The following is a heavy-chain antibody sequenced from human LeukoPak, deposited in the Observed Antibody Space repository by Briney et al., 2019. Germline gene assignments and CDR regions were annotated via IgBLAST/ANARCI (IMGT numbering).Heavy chain of an antibody. V-gene: IGHV3-21*01. J-gene: IGHJ6*03. CDR1: GFTFSSYS. Sequence: SGGSLRLSCAASGFTFSSYSMNWVRQAPGKGLEWVSSISSSSSYIYYADSVKGRFTISRYNAKNSLYLQMNSLRAEDTAVYYCARDRPIQLWSFYYMDVWGKGTTVTVSS. CDR3: ARDRPIQLWSFYYMDV. CDR2: ISSSSSYI. D-gene: IGHD5-18*01.